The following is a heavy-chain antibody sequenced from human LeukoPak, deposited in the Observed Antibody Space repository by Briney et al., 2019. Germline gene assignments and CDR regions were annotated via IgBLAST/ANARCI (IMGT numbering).Heavy chain of an antibody. CDR1: GYTFTSYE. Sequence: ASVKVSCKASGYTFTSYEFNWVRQATGQGREGMGWMNPNSGNTGYAQKYQGRVTITRNTSISTAYMQLSSLRSEDTAVYYCARGLGSSGWSLMYYYYYMDVGGKGTTVTVSS. V-gene: IGHV1-8*03. D-gene: IGHD6-19*01. CDR3: ARGLGSSGWSLMYYYYYMDV. J-gene: IGHJ6*03. CDR2: MNPNSGNT.